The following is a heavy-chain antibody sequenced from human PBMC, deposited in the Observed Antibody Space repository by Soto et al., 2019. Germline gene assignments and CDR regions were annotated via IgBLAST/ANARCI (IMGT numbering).Heavy chain of an antibody. J-gene: IGHJ4*02. V-gene: IGHV3-33*01. Sequence: GGSLRLSCASSGFTFESYAMFWVRQAPGKGLEWVAVIWFDGSKKYYADSVKGRFTLSRDNSKNTVYLQMNSLRGDDTAVYYCARGLDYGDYWGQGTLVTVSS. CDR2: IWFDGSKK. CDR3: ARGLDYGDY. CDR1: GFTFESYA.